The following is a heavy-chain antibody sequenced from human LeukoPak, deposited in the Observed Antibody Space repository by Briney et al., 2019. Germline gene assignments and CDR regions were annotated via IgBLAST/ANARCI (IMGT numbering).Heavy chain of an antibody. V-gene: IGHV5-51*01. Sequence: GESLKISCNGSGYKFTSYWIAWVRQMPGKSLEWMGMIYPDDSDTRYSPSFQGHVTISADKSITTAYLQWSSLKASDTAMYYCARHIGLTTRYLDFWGQGTLVTVSS. CDR3: ARHIGLTTRYLDF. CDR1: GYKFTSYW. CDR2: IYPDDSDT. J-gene: IGHJ4*02. D-gene: IGHD4/OR15-4a*01.